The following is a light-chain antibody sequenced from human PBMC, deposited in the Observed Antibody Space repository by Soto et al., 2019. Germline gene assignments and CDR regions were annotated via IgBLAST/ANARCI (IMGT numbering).Light chain of an antibody. CDR2: GAS. CDR3: QQYDKWPIT. V-gene: IGKV3-15*01. J-gene: IGKJ5*01. Sequence: EIVMTQSPATLSVSPGDRATLSCRASQSISSNLGWYQQKPGQAPRLLIYGASTRATGVPARFSGSGSGTDFTLTISSLESEDFAVYYCQQYDKWPITFGQGTRLEI. CDR1: QSISSN.